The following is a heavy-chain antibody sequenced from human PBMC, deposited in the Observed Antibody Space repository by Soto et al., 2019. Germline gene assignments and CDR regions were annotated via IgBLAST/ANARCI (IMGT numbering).Heavy chain of an antibody. J-gene: IGHJ5*02. V-gene: IGHV4-31*03. CDR2: IYYSGST. CDR3: AGDLSPYYDILTGYYAGGWFDP. CDR1: GGSISSGGYY. Sequence: KASETLSLTCTVSGGSISSGGYYWSWIRQHPGKGLEWIGYIYYSGSTYYNPSLKSRVTISVDTSKNQFSLKLSSVTAADTAVYYCAGDLSPYYDILTGYYAGGWFDPWGQGTLVTVSS. D-gene: IGHD3-9*01.